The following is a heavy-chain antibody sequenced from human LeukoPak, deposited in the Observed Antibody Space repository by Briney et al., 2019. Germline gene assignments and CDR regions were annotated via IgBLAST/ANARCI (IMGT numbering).Heavy chain of an antibody. CDR2: ISGSGGRT. J-gene: IGHJ4*02. V-gene: IGHV3-23*01. CDR3: AEDKEPRAYCSSTSCYRGLDY. D-gene: IGHD2-2*02. Sequence: PGGSLRLSCAASGFTFSSYAMSWVRQAPGKGLEWVSAISGSGGRTYYADSVKGRFTISRDNSKNTLYLQMNSLRAEDTAVYYCAEDKEPRAYCSSTSCYRGLDYWGQGTLVTVSS. CDR1: GFTFSSYA.